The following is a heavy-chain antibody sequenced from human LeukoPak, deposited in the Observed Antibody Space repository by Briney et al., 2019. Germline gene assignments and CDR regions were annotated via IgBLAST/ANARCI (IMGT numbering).Heavy chain of an antibody. V-gene: IGHV4-34*01. D-gene: IGHD6-19*01. J-gene: IGHJ4*02. Sequence: SETLSLTCAVYGGSFSGYYWSWIRQPPGKGLEWIGEINHSGSTNYNPSLKSRVTISVDTSKNQFSLKLSSVTAADTAVYYCARGQDSRGGYFDYWCQGTLLMVSS. CDR2: INHSGST. CDR3: ARGQDSRGGYFDY. CDR1: GGSFSGYY.